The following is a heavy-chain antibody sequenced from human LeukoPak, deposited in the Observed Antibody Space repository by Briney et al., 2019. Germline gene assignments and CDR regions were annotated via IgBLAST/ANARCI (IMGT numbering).Heavy chain of an antibody. D-gene: IGHD3-3*01. J-gene: IGHJ6*03. CDR1: GYTFTSYG. V-gene: IGHV1-18*01. CDR2: ISAYSGNT. Sequence: ASVKVSCKASGYTFTSYGISWVRQAPGQGLEWMGWISAYSGNTNYAQKLQGRVTMTTDTSTSTANMELRSLRSDDTAVYYCARDPYPVTIFGVVTNSYMDVWGKGTTVTVSS. CDR3: ARDPYPVTIFGVVTNSYMDV.